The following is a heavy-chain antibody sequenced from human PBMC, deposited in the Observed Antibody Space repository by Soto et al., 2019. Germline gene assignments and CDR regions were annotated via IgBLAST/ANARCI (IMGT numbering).Heavy chain of an antibody. J-gene: IGHJ6*02. CDR1: GGSISSGGYY. CDR3: ARVPKGVPAAMGGGYYYYGMDV. D-gene: IGHD2-2*01. V-gene: IGHV4-31*03. CDR2: IYYSGST. Sequence: SETLSLTCTVSGGSISSGGYYWSWIRQHPGKGLEWIGYIYYSGSTYYNPSLKSRVTISVDTSKNQFSLKLSSVTAADTAVYYYARVPKGVPAAMGGGYYYYGMDVWGQGTTVTVSS.